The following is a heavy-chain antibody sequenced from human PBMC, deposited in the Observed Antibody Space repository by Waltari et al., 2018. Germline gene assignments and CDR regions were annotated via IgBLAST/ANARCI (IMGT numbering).Heavy chain of an antibody. Sequence: QVRLPQWGAGLLKPSETLSLTCALYGGSFSDYYWSWIRQVPGRVLEWIGEINHSGSTSYHQSLKIRVTTAVDMSKNQFSRNLTSVTGADTTMYYCARWNPLTLIVADEGPFDIWGQGTMVSVSS. D-gene: IGHD3-22*01. CDR1: GGSFSDYY. J-gene: IGHJ3*02. CDR2: INHSGST. V-gene: IGHV4-34*01. CDR3: ARWNPLTLIVADEGPFDI.